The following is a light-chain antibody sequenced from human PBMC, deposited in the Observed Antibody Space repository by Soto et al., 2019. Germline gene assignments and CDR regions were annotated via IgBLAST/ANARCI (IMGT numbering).Light chain of an antibody. Sequence: QSVLTQPPSVSAAPGQEVTISCSGSSSNIGIDFVSWYQHLPGTAPKLLIYEDNKRPSWIPDRFSGSKSGTLATLVITGLQTGDEADYYCGAWDISLSGGVFDGGTKVTVL. J-gene: IGLJ3*02. CDR2: EDN. CDR3: GAWDISLSGGV. CDR1: SSNIGIDF. V-gene: IGLV1-51*02.